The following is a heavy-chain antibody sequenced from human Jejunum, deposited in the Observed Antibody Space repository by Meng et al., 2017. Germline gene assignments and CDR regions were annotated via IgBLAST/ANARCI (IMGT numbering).Heavy chain of an antibody. CDR1: GLTLSSYW. D-gene: IGHD1-20*01. J-gene: IGHJ6*02. Sequence: GGPLRLSCAAPGLTLSSYWLSWARQAPGKGLEWVANIQQEGSEKYHVDSVKGRFTISRDNAKNSRYLQMNSLRAGDKAVYYCARVPGLANNWKGDRVWTYYRYGMDVWGQGTTVTVSS. V-gene: IGHV3-7*04. CDR3: ARVPGLANNWKGDRVWTYYRYGMDV. CDR2: IQQEGSEK.